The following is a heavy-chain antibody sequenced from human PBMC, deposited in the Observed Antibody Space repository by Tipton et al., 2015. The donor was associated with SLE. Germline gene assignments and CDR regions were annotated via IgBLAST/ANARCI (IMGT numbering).Heavy chain of an antibody. J-gene: IGHJ3*01. D-gene: IGHD4-23*01. V-gene: IGHV4-31*03. Sequence: TLFLTCNVSGVSITSGGYYWSWIRQRPGTGPEWIGTVYYNVRTYDNPSLKSRMTMSLDTSKNQLSLNLSSMTAADTAVYFCARAGGNSLALHVWGQGTMVTVSS. CDR3: ARAGGNSLALHV. CDR2: VYYNVRT. CDR1: GVSITSGGYY.